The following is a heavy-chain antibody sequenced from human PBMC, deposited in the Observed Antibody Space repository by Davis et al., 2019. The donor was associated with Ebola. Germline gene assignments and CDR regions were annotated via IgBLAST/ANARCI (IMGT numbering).Heavy chain of an antibody. J-gene: IGHJ6*04. D-gene: IGHD3-3*01. CDR1: GFTFSSYA. Sequence: GESLKISCAASGFTFSSYATHWVRQAPGKGPEWVAFIRSDGSVKYYADSVKGRFTISRDNSKNTLYLQMNSLRAEDTAVYYCAKGSVTIFGVAPDYYGMDVWGKGTTVTVSS. CDR2: IRSDGSVK. CDR3: AKGSVTIFGVAPDYYGMDV. V-gene: IGHV3-30*02.